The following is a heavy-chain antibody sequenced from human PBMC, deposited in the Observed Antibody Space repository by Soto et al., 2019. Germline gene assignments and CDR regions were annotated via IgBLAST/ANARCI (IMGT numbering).Heavy chain of an antibody. V-gene: IGHV1-69*18. J-gene: IGHJ4*02. Sequence: QVQLVQSGAEVKTPGSSVKVSCEASGGTFNSYSINWVRQAPGQGLEWMGRLIPMFGTTDYAQRFQGRVTFTADESTNTASMEVTNLTSDDTAMYYCAKGPISMMVVGFFAYWGQGTLVTVSS. CDR3: AKGPISMMVVGFFAY. D-gene: IGHD3-3*02. CDR1: GGTFNSYS. CDR2: LIPMFGTT.